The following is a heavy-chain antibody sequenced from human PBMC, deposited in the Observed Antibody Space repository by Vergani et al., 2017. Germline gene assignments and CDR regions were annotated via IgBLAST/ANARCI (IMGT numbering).Heavy chain of an antibody. Sequence: QVQLVQSGAEVKKPGSSVKVFCKASGGILSSYATSWVRKARGQGLEWMGGIIPIFGTANYAQKCQGRVTITADETTSTAYMELSSLRSEDTAVYYCARPPYSGSYWYWFDPWGQGTLVTVSS. J-gene: IGHJ5*02. D-gene: IGHD1-26*01. CDR1: GGILSSYA. V-gene: IGHV1-69*01. CDR3: ARPPYSGSYWYWFDP. CDR2: IIPIFGTA.